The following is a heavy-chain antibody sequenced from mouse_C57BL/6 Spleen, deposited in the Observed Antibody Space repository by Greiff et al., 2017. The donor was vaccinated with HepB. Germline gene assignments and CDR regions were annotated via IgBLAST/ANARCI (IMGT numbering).Heavy chain of an antibody. CDR3: ARDITTVVHWYFDV. CDR2: ISDGGSYT. Sequence: EVMLVESGGGLVKPGGSLKLSCAASGFTFSSYAMSWVRQTPEKRLEWVATISDGGSYTYYPDNVKGRFTISRDNAKNNLYLQMSHLKSEDTAMYYCARDITTVVHWYFDVWGTGTTVTVSS. J-gene: IGHJ1*03. D-gene: IGHD1-1*01. V-gene: IGHV5-4*01. CDR1: GFTFSSYA.